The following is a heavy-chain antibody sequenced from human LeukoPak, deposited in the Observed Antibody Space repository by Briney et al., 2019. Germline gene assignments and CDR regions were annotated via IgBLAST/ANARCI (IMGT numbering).Heavy chain of an antibody. J-gene: IGHJ4*02. CDR3: ARDDLGYCSGGSCPPPFFDY. D-gene: IGHD2-15*01. CDR1: GYTFTSYY. Sequence: ASVKVSCKASGYTFTSYYMHWVRQAPGQGLEWVGIINPSGGSTSYAQKFQGRVTMTRDMSTSTVYLELSSLRSEDTAVYYCARDDLGYCSGGSCPPPFFDYWGQGTLLTVSS. V-gene: IGHV1-46*01. CDR2: INPSGGST.